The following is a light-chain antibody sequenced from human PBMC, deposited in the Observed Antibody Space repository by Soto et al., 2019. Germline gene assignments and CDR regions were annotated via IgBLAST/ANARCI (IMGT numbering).Light chain of an antibody. J-gene: IGLJ1*01. CDR3: CSYASSSTYI. V-gene: IGLV2-23*02. Sequence: QSVLTQAASVSGSPGQSITISCTGTSSDVGSYNLVSWYQQHPGKAPKLMIYEVSKRPSGVSNRFSGSKSGNTASLTISGLQAEDEADYYCCSYASSSTYIFGTGTKVTVL. CDR2: EVS. CDR1: SSDVGSYNL.